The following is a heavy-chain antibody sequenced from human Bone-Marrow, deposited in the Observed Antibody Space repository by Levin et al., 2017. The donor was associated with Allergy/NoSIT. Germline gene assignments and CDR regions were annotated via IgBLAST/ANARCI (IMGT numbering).Heavy chain of an antibody. Sequence: AGGSLRLSCAASGFTFSNAWMSWVRQAPGKGLEWVGRIKSKTDGGTTDYAAPVKGRFTISRDDSKNTLYLQMNSLKTEDTAVYYCTTDHIVVVTAIVYWGQGTLVTVSS. V-gene: IGHV3-15*01. J-gene: IGHJ4*02. CDR1: GFTFSNAW. CDR2: IKSKTDGGTT. D-gene: IGHD2-21*02. CDR3: TTDHIVVVTAIVY.